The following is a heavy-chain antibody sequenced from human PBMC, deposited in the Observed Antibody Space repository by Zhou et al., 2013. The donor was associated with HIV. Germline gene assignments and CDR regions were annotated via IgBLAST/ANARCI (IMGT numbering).Heavy chain of an antibody. CDR1: GGTFSSYV. CDR3: ARDHYDILTAH. D-gene: IGHD3-9*01. Sequence: QVQLVQSGAEVKKPGSSVKVSCKASGGTFSSYVISWVRQAPGQGLEWMGGIIPISGTVNYAQKFLGRVTITTDESTTTAYMELTSLRSEDTAMYFCARDHYDILTAHWGQGTRVTVSS. V-gene: IGHV1-69*05. CDR2: IIPISGTV. J-gene: IGHJ4*02.